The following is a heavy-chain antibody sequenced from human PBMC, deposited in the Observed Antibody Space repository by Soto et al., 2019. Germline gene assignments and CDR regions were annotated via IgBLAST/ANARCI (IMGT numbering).Heavy chain of an antibody. V-gene: IGHV3-21*01. Sequence: KLGGSLRLSCAASGFMFSAYTMSWVRQAPGKGLEWLSSITSNSDHIDYADSVRGRFTVSRDNARKSLYLQMDSLGAEDTGVYYCATPYYYNHWGPGTLVTVSS. CDR2: ITSNSDHI. CDR1: GFMFSAYT. J-gene: IGHJ4*02. CDR3: ATPYYYNH.